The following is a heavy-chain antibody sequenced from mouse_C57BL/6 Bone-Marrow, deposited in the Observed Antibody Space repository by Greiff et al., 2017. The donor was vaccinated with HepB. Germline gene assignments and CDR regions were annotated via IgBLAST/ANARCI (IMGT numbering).Heavy chain of an antibody. Sequence: VQLQQSGAELARPGASVKLSCKASGYTFTSYGISWVKQRTGQGLEWIGEFYPRSGNIYYNEKFKGKATLTADKSSSTAYMELSSLTSEDSAVYFDARRVVADYWDQGTTLTVSS. CDR3: ARRVVADY. V-gene: IGHV1-81*01. CDR2: FYPRSGNI. J-gene: IGHJ2*01. CDR1: GYTFTSYG. D-gene: IGHD1-1*01.